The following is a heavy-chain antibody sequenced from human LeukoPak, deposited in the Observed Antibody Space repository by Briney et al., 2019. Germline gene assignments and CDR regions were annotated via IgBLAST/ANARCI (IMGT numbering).Heavy chain of an antibody. J-gene: IGHJ6*03. CDR2: ISYDASII. CDR1: GFSFSSYA. V-gene: IGHV3-30*14. CDR3: ARVLSGRGSLYDYYYYMDV. Sequence: GESLRLSCAASGFSFSSYAMHWFRQAPGKGLEWMALISYDASIIYYADSVRGRFTISRDISKNTLYLQMNSLRAEDTAVYYCARVLSGRGSLYDYYYYMDVWGKGTTVTISS. D-gene: IGHD3-10*01.